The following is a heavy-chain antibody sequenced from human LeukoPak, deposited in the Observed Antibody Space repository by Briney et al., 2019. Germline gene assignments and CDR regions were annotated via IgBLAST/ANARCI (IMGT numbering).Heavy chain of an antibody. J-gene: IGHJ4*02. D-gene: IGHD3-22*01. CDR2: IYTSGST. V-gene: IGHV4-61*02. CDR1: GGSISSSGYY. Sequence: SQTLSLTCTVSGGSISSSGYYWSWIRQPAGKGLEWIGRIYTSGSTNYNPSLKSRLTISVDTSKNQFSLKLSSVTAADTAIYYCATYHYDSSDYQDYWGQGTLVTVSS. CDR3: ATYHYDSSDYQDY.